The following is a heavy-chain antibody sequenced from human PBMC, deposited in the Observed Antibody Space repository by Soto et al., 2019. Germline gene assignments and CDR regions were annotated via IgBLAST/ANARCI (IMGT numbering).Heavy chain of an antibody. J-gene: IGHJ3*02. D-gene: IGHD3-16*01. CDR2: INPNGGST. Sequence: QVQLVQSGAEVKKPGASVKISCKASGYSFTSQYVHWVRQAPGQGLEWMGIINPNGGSTTYAQKFRGRVAQTRDPSTSTVYMGVGSLALGDTTVYFCAREQGLRPGGGGTEPLDIWGQGTMVTVAS. CDR3: AREQGLRPGGGGTEPLDI. V-gene: IGHV1-46*03. CDR1: GYSFTSQY.